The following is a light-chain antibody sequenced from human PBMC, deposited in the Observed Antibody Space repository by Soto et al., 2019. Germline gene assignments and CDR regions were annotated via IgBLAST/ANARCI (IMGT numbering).Light chain of an antibody. J-gene: IGKJ1*01. CDR3: QHYNSYSEA. CDR2: KAS. Sequence: DIQMTQSPSTLSGSVGDRVTITCRASQTISSCLAWSQQKPGKAPKLLTYKASTLKSGVPSRFSGSGSGTEFTLTISSLQPDDFATYYCQHYNSYSEAFGQGTKV. CDR1: QTISSC. V-gene: IGKV1-5*03.